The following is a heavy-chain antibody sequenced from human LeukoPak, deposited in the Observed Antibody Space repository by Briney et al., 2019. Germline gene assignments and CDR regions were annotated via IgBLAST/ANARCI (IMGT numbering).Heavy chain of an antibody. Sequence: ASVPVSRKVSRYTLTELSMHWVRQPPGKGVEWVGGFHPEDGETIYAQKSQGRVTMTEDTSTDTANVELSSLRSEDTVVYYCAIIVVVTAMGAFDIWGQGTMVTVSS. CDR1: RYTLTELS. CDR2: FHPEDGET. V-gene: IGHV1-24*01. D-gene: IGHD2-21*02. J-gene: IGHJ3*02. CDR3: AIIVVVTAMGAFDI.